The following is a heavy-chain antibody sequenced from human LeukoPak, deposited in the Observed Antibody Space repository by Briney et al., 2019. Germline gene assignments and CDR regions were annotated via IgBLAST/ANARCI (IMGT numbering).Heavy chain of an antibody. V-gene: IGHV1-69*01. CDR2: IIPIFGTA. D-gene: IGHD2-8*01. CDR1: GGTFSSYA. CDR3: ASEDYCTNGVCYTINYYYSMDV. Sequence: SVKVSCKASGGTFSSYAISWVRQAPGQGLEWMGGIIPIFGTANYAQKFQGRVTITADESTSTAYMELSSLRSEDTAVYYCASEDYCTNGVCYTINYYYSMDVWGQGTTVTVSS. J-gene: IGHJ6*02.